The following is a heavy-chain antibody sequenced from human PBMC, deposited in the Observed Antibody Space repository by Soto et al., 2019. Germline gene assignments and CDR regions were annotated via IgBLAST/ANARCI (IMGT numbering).Heavy chain of an antibody. CDR2: ISYDGSNK. V-gene: IGHV3-30*18. J-gene: IGHJ4*02. D-gene: IGHD3-3*01. CDR1: GFTFSSYG. Sequence: QVQLVESGGGVVQPGRSLRLSCAASGFTFSSYGMHWVRQAPGKGLEWVAVISYDGSNKYYADSVKGRFTISRDNSKNTLYLQMNSLRADDTAVYYCAKDPGHYDFWSCYSPFIYWGQGTLVTVSS. CDR3: AKDPGHYDFWSCYSPFIY.